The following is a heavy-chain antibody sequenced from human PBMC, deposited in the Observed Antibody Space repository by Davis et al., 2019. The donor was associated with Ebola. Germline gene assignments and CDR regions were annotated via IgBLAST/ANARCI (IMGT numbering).Heavy chain of an antibody. CDR3: AREVPWFDP. V-gene: IGHV1-18*04. J-gene: IGHJ5*02. Sequence: ASVKVSCKASGYTFTNYGITWVRQAPGQGLEWMGWINPHNGNTNYAQNVQGRVIMTSDTATTTAYMEVGSLRSDDTALYYCAREVPWFDPWGQGTLVIVSA. CDR1: GYTFTNYG. CDR2: INPHNGNT.